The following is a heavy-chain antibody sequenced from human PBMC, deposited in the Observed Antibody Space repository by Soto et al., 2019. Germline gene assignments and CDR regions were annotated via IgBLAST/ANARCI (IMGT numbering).Heavy chain of an antibody. Sequence: GGSLRLSCAASGFTFSSYWMHWVRQAPGKGLVWVSRINSDGSSTSYADSVKGRFTISRDNAKNTLYLQMNSLRAEDTAVYYCAREKRELNYDFWSGYSGGVYYYYMDVWGKGTTVTVSS. J-gene: IGHJ6*03. CDR3: AREKRELNYDFWSGYSGGVYYYYMDV. CDR1: GFTFSSYW. D-gene: IGHD3-3*01. CDR2: INSDGSST. V-gene: IGHV3-74*01.